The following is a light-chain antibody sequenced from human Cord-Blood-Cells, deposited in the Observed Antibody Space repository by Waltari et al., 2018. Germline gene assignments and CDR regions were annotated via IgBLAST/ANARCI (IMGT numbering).Light chain of an antibody. V-gene: IGKV3-11*01. CDR3: QQRSNWPPLT. CDR2: DAS. J-gene: IGKJ4*01. CDR1: QSVSSY. Sequence: EIVLTQSPATPSLSPGERAPLSCRPSQSVSSYLAWYQQKPGQAPRLRISDASYRATGIPARFSGSGSGTDFSLTISSLEPEDFAVYYCQQRSNWPPLTFGGGTKVEIK.